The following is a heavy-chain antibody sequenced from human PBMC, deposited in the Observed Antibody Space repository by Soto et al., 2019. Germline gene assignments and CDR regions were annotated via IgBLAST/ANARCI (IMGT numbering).Heavy chain of an antibody. V-gene: IGHV1-3*01. CDR2: INAGNGNT. J-gene: IGHJ6*02. D-gene: IGHD3-10*01. CDR1: GYTFTSYA. Sequence: QVQLVQSGAEVKKPGASVKVSCKASGYTFTSYAMHWVRQAPGQRLEWMGWINAGNGNTKYSQKFQGRVTITRDTSASTAYMELSSLRSEDTAVYYCARGGYGSRTDYGMDVWGQGTTVTVSS. CDR3: ARGGYGSRTDYGMDV.